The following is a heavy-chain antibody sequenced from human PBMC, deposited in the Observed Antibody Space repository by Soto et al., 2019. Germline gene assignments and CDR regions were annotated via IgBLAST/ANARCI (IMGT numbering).Heavy chain of an antibody. CDR1: GFTFSSYA. Sequence: QVQLVESGGGVVQPGRSLRLSCAASGFTFSSYAMHWVRQAPGKGLEWVAVISYDGSNKYYADSVKGRFTISRDNSKNTLYLQMNSLRAEDTAVYYCARDNWRNIVLVPAASDYYYYGMDVWGQGTTVTVSS. D-gene: IGHD2-2*01. V-gene: IGHV3-30-3*01. CDR3: ARDNWRNIVLVPAASDYYYYGMDV. J-gene: IGHJ6*02. CDR2: ISYDGSNK.